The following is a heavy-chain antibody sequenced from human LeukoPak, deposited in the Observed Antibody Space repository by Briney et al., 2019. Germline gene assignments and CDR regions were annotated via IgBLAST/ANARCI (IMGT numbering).Heavy chain of an antibody. J-gene: IGHJ5*02. CDR1: GFTLSSYS. CDR2: ISSSSSYI. V-gene: IGHV3-21*01. CDR3: ARGDYYGSGTYYNSPRRGWFDP. D-gene: IGHD3-10*01. Sequence: GGSLRLSCAASGFTLSSYSMNWVRQAPGKGLEWVSSISSSSSYIYYADSVKGRFTISRDNAKNSLYLQMNSLRAEDTAVYYCARGDYYGSGTYYNSPRRGWFDPWGQGTLVTVSS.